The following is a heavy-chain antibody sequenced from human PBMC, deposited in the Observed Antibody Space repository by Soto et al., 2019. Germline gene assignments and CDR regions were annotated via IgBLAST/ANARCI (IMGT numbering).Heavy chain of an antibody. V-gene: IGHV3-30*18. CDR3: AKDPGRPYYDYVWGSYPQGDYFDY. Sequence: PGGSLRLSCAASGFTFSSYGMHWVRQAPGKGLEWVAVISYDGSNKYYADSVKGRFTISRDNSKNTLYLQMNSLRAEDTAVYYCAKDPGRPYYDYVWGSYPQGDYFDYWGQGTLVTVSS. CDR2: ISYDGSNK. CDR1: GFTFSSYG. D-gene: IGHD3-16*02. J-gene: IGHJ4*02.